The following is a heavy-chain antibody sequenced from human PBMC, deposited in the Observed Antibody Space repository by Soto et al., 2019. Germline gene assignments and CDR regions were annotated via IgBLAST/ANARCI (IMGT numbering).Heavy chain of an antibody. CDR3: ARSTPGNPFDI. J-gene: IGHJ3*02. D-gene: IGHD3-10*01. CDR1: GFSFTSYT. Sequence: GGSLRLSCAASGFSFTSYTMNWVRQAPGKGLEWVASISAGGRSIYYADSLKGRSTVSRDNAKSSLYLQMNSLRAEDIAIYYPARSTPGNPFDIWGQGTMVTVSS. CDR2: ISAGGRSI. V-gene: IGHV3-21*03.